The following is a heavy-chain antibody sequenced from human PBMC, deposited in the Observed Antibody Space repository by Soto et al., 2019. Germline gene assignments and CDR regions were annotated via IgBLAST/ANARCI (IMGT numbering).Heavy chain of an antibody. CDR1: GFTFSSYG. CDR3: ARDSEVSGSLDY. CDR2: IWYDGSNK. D-gene: IGHD1-26*01. V-gene: IGHV3-33*01. Sequence: LRLSCAASGFTFSSYGMHWVRQAPGKGLEWVAVIWYDGSNKYYADSVKGRFTISRDNSKNTLYLQMNSLRAEDTAVYYCARDSEVSGSLDYWGQGTLVTVSS. J-gene: IGHJ4*02.